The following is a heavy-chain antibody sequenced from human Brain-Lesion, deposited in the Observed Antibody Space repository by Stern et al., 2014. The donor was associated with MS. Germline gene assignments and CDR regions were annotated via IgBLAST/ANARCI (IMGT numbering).Heavy chain of an antibody. CDR3: ARGARYSDSSGYYFYFDY. V-gene: IGHV4-31*03. CDR1: GGSIHSGGYY. J-gene: IGHJ4*02. Sequence: QLQLQESGPGLVKPSQTLPLTCTVSGGSIHSGGYYWSWIRQYPRKGLEWIGHIYSPWSAYYDPSLKSRLSMSIDTSKNQFSLNLNSVTAADTAVYYCARGARYSDSSGYYFYFDYWGQGTLVTVAS. D-gene: IGHD3-22*01. CDR2: IYSPWSA.